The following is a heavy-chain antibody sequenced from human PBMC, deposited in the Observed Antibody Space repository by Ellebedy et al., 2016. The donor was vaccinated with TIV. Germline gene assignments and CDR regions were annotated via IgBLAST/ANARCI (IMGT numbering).Heavy chain of an antibody. Sequence: PGGSLRLSCKGSGYSFTSYWIGWVRQLPGKGLEWMGFIYLGDSDTRYSPSFQGQVTISADKSISTAYLQWSSLKASDTAMYYCARRSDSDFDSWGQGTVVTVSP. CDR2: IYLGDSDT. CDR1: GYSFTSYW. V-gene: IGHV5-51*01. CDR3: ARRSDSDFDS. J-gene: IGHJ4*02. D-gene: IGHD2-21*02.